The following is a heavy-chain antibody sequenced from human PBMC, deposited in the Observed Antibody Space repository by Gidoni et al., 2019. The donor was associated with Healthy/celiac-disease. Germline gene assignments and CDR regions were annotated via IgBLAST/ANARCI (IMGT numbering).Heavy chain of an antibody. CDR1: GFTFSSYA. Sequence: EVQLLEAGGGVVQHGGSLRLSCAASGFTFSSYAISWVRQAQGKGLEWFSAISGSGGSTYYADSVKGRFTISRDNSKNTLYLQMNSLRAEDTAVYYCAPPGGDFQHWGQGTLVTVSS. CDR2: ISGSGGST. J-gene: IGHJ1*01. V-gene: IGHV3-23*01. D-gene: IGHD3-16*01. CDR3: APPGGDFQH.